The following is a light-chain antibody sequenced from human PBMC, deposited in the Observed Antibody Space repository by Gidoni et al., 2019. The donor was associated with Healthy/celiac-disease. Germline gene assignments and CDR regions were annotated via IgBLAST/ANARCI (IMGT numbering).Light chain of an antibody. V-gene: IGKV3-11*01. CDR3: QQRSNWPLT. Sequence: EIVLTQSPVTLSLSPGERATLSCRARQSVSTYLAWYQKKPGQPPRLLIYDASNRATGIPARCSGSGSGTDFTLTISSLEPEDFAVYYGQQRSNWPLTFGGGTKVEIK. J-gene: IGKJ4*01. CDR2: DAS. CDR1: QSVSTY.